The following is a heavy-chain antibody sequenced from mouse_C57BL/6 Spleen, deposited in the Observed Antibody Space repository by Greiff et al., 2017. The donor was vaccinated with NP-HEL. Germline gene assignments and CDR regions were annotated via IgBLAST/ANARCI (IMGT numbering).Heavy chain of an antibody. J-gene: IGHJ3*01. V-gene: IGHV3-6*01. CDR1: GYSITSGYY. CDR2: ISYDGSN. CDR3: ASPGFAY. Sequence: EVKLMESGPGLVKPSQSLSLTCSVTGYSITSGYYWNWIRQFPGNKLEWMGYISYDGSNNYNPSLKNRISITRDTSKNQFFLKLNSVTTEDTATYYCASPGFAYWGQGTLVTVSA.